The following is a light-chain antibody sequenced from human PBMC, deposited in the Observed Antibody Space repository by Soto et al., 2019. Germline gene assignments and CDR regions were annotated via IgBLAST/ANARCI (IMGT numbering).Light chain of an antibody. Sequence: QSVLTQPPSASGSPGQSVAISCTGTSSDVGGYDYVSWYPQHPGKAPKLMIYEVNKRPSGVPDRFSGSKSGNTASLTVSGLQAEDEADYYCSSYAGSSNVFGTGTKVTVL. J-gene: IGLJ1*01. CDR2: EVN. CDR3: SSYAGSSNV. V-gene: IGLV2-8*01. CDR1: SSDVGGYDY.